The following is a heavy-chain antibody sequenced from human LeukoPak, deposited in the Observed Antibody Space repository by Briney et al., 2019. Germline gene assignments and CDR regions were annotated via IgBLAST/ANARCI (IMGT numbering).Heavy chain of an antibody. D-gene: IGHD1-26*01. Sequence: PSETLFRTCTVAGGFISSSSYYWGWIREPPGEGLGWIGSIYYSGSTYYKSSLKSRVTMSVATSKNQVSLKLSSVTGAGTAVYYCARVATFSSGSTEDYFDYWGQGTLVTVSS. J-gene: IGHJ4*02. CDR3: ARVATFSSGSTEDYFDY. V-gene: IGHV4-39*01. CDR2: IYYSGST. CDR1: GGFISSSSYY.